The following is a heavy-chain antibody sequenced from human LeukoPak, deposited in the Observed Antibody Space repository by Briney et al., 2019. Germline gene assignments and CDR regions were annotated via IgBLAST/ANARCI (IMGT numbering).Heavy chain of an antibody. J-gene: IGHJ6*03. CDR3: VRAGEVVPATIGAYYYYYMDV. Sequence: GGSLRLSCAASGFTISNHWMHWVRQAAGKGLVWVSRINSDGRSTDYAAPVKGRFTISRDNAKNTRYLQMNRLTAHDTAVYYCVRAGEVVPATIGAYYYYYMDVWGKGTTVTVSS. CDR2: INSDGRST. D-gene: IGHD2-2*01. V-gene: IGHV3-74*01. CDR1: GFTISNHW.